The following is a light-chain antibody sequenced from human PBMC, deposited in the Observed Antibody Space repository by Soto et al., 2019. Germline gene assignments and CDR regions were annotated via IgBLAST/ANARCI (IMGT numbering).Light chain of an antibody. Sequence: QSVLTQPPSASGSPGQSITISCTGTSSDVGDYNYVSWYQQHPGKAPKLIIYEVSHRLSGVSNRFSGSKSGHTASLTISGLQDDDEADYYCSSSITNNIVVFGGGTKLTVL. CDR1: SSDVGDYNY. CDR2: EVS. CDR3: SSSITNNIVV. J-gene: IGLJ2*01. V-gene: IGLV2-14*01.